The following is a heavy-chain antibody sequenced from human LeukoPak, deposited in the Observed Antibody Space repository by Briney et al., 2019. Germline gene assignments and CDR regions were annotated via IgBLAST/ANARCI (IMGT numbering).Heavy chain of an antibody. CDR3: ARLDYSSGWYWFDP. D-gene: IGHD6-19*01. V-gene: IGHV1-18*01. Sequence: ASVKVSCKASGYTFTSYGISWVRQAPGQGLEWMGWISAYNGNTNYAQKLQGRVTMTTDTSTSTAYMELRSLRSDDTAMYYCARLDYSSGWYWFDPWGQGTLVTVSS. CDR1: GYTFTSYG. J-gene: IGHJ5*02. CDR2: ISAYNGNT.